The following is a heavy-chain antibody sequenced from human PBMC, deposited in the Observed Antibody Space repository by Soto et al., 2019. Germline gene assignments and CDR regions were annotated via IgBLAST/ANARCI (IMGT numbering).Heavy chain of an antibody. V-gene: IGHV3-74*01. D-gene: IGHD6-19*01. CDR1: GFTFSSYW. CDR2: INNDGSST. Sequence: EVQLVESRGGLLQPGGSLRLSCAASGFTFSSYWMHWVRQVPGKGLVWVSLINNDGSSTRYADSVKGRFTISRDNAKNTLYLQMNSLRAEDTAVYYCATGSGWYSPDYWGQGTLVTVSS. J-gene: IGHJ4*02. CDR3: ATGSGWYSPDY.